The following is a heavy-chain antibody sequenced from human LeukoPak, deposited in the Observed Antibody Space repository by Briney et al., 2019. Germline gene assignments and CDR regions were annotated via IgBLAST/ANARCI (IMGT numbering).Heavy chain of an antibody. Sequence: GGSLRLSCAASGFTFSSYGVHWVRQAPGKGLEWVALISYDGSNKYYTDSVKGRFTISRDNSKNTLYLQMNSLRPEDTAVYYCAKADIVATYYYFDYWGQGTLVTVSS. CDR3: AKADIVATYYYFDY. CDR1: GFTFSSYG. D-gene: IGHD5-12*01. V-gene: IGHV3-30*18. J-gene: IGHJ4*02. CDR2: ISYDGSNK.